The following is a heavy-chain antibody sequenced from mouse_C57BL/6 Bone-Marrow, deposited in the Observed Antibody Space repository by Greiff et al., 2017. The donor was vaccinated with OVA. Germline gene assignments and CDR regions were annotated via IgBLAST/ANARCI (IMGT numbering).Heavy chain of an antibody. V-gene: IGHV1-53*01. J-gene: IGHJ1*03. D-gene: IGHD2-1*01. CDR2: INPSNGGT. CDR3: SRLWTMVKNYWYFDV. CDR1: GYTFTSYW. Sequence: QVQLQQPGTELVKPGASVKLSCKASGYTFTSYWMHWVKQRPGQGLEWIGNINPSNGGTNYNEKFKSKATLTVDKSSSTAYMQLSSLTSEDSAVYYCSRLWTMVKNYWYFDVWGTGTTVTVSS.